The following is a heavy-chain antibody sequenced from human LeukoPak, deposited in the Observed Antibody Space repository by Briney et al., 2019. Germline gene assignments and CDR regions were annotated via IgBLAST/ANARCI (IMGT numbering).Heavy chain of an antibody. CDR1: GGLISSSTTYY. J-gene: IGHJ4*02. V-gene: IGHV4-39*01. Sequence: PSETLSLTCSVSGGLISSSTTYYWAWIRQSRVKGLEWIGSIYFNGITYYNASLESRVTVSVDTYNNHFSLRLTSLSAADTAVYYCARQPVVNRGAVASNFDYWGQGTLVTVSS. CDR2: IYFNGIT. CDR3: ARQPVVNRGAVASNFDY. D-gene: IGHD6-19*01.